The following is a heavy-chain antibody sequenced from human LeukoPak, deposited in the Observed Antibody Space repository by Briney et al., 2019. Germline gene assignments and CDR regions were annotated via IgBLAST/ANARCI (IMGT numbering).Heavy chain of an antibody. CDR1: GYTFASYG. Sequence: VASVKVSCKASGYTFASYGISWVRQAPGQGLEWMGGIIPIFGTANYAQKFQGRVTITADESTSTAYMELSSLRSEDTAVYYCARASVLSHYFDYWGQGTLVTVSS. J-gene: IGHJ4*02. V-gene: IGHV1-69*13. CDR2: IIPIFGTA. CDR3: ARASVLSHYFDY. D-gene: IGHD2/OR15-2a*01.